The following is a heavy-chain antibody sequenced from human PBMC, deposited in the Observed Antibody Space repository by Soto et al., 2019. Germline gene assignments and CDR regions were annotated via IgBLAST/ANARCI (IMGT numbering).Heavy chain of an antibody. CDR1: GYTFTTYG. V-gene: IGHV1-18*01. J-gene: IGHJ4*02. D-gene: IGHD2-15*01. Sequence: KVSCKASGYTFTTYGITWVRQAPGQGLEWMGWISTYNGNTNYAQKLQGRVTMTTDTSTSTANTELRSLRSDDTAVYYCARRLLYCSGGSCYPYFDYWGQGTLVTVSS. CDR2: ISTYNGNT. CDR3: ARRLLYCSGGSCYPYFDY.